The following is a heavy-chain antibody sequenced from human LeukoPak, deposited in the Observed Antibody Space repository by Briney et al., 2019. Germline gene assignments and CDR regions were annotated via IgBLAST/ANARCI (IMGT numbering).Heavy chain of an antibody. D-gene: IGHD2-15*01. J-gene: IGHJ4*02. CDR1: GFTFSAFA. CDR3: AKASHQRYCSGGSCYSAAY. CDR2: ISGGGVT. Sequence: GGSLRLSCAASGFTFSAFAMTWVRQAPGKGLEWVSAISGGGVTYYADSVKGRFTISRDNSKNTLDLQMNSLRAEDTAVYYCAKASHQRYCSGGSCYSAAYWGQGTLVSVSS. V-gene: IGHV3-23*01.